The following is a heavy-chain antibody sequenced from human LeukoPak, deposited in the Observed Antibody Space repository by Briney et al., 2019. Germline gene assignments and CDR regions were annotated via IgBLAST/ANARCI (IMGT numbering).Heavy chain of an antibody. Sequence: ASVKVSCKASGYTFSDYGISWVRQAPGQGIEWMGWINALNGDTNYARKFQDRLTLTTDTSTSTAYMELWSLISDDTAVYYCARETPAYCSGTACYGDYNSFDHWGQGTLVTVSS. CDR1: GYTFSDYG. V-gene: IGHV1-18*01. J-gene: IGHJ5*02. D-gene: IGHD2-2*01. CDR3: ARETPAYCSGTACYGDYNSFDH. CDR2: INALNGDT.